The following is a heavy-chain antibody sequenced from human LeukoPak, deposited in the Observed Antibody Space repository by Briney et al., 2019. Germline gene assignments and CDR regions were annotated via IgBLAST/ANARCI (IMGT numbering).Heavy chain of an antibody. J-gene: IGHJ4*02. D-gene: IGHD3-3*01. V-gene: IGHV1-69*01. Sequence: GSSVNVSCKASGGTFSSYAISWVRQAPGQGLEWMGGIIPIFGTANYAQKFQGRVTITADESTSTAYMELSSLRSEDTAVYYCARVAIFGVVKGPLDYWGQGTLVTVSS. CDR3: ARVAIFGVVKGPLDY. CDR1: GGTFSSYA. CDR2: IIPIFGTA.